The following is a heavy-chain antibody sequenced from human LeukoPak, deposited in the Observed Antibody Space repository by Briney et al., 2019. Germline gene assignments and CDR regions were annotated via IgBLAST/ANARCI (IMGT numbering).Heavy chain of an antibody. CDR2: INHSGST. CDR3: ARVGATIDY. D-gene: IGHD1-26*01. Sequence: SETLSLTCAVYGGSFSGYYWSWIRQPPGKGLEWIGEINHSGSTNYNPSLKSRVTISVDTSKNQFSLKLSSVTAADTAVYYCARVGATIDYWGQGTLVTVSS. J-gene: IGHJ4*02. V-gene: IGHV4-34*01. CDR1: GGSFSGYY.